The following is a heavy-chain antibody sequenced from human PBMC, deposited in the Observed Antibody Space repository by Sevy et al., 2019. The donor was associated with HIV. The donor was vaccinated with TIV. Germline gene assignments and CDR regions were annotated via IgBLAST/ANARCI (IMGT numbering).Heavy chain of an antibody. CDR3: ARGDIVGATLDY. J-gene: IGHJ4*02. Sequence: SETLSLTCAVYGGSFSGYYWSWIRQPPGKGLEWIGEINHSGSTNYNPPLKSRVTISVDTSKNQFSLKLSSVTAADTAVYYCARGDIVGATLDYWGQGTLVTVSS. CDR1: GGSFSGYY. CDR2: INHSGST. D-gene: IGHD1-26*01. V-gene: IGHV4-34*01.